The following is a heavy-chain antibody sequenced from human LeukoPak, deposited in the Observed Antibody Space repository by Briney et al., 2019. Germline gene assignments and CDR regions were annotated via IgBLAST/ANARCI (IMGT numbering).Heavy chain of an antibody. J-gene: IGHJ4*02. CDR3: ARVSLDSSGYPEFDY. CDR1: GGSISSSSYY. V-gene: IGHV4-39*07. D-gene: IGHD3-22*01. Sequence: SETLSLTCTVSGGSISSSSYYWGWIRQPPGKGLEWIGSIYYSGSTYYNPSLKSRVTISVDRSKNQFSLKLSSVIAADTAVYYCARVSLDSSGYPEFDYWGQGTLVTVSS. CDR2: IYYSGST.